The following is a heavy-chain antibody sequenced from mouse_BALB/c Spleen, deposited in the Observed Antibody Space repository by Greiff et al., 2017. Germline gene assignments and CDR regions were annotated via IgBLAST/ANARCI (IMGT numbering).Heavy chain of an antibody. V-gene: IGHV1-7*01. CDR1: GYTFTSYW. CDR2: INPSTGYT. Sequence: QVQLQQSGAELAKPGASVKMSCKASGYTFTSYWMHWVKQRPGQGLEWIGYINPSTGYTEYNQKFKDKATLTADKSSSTAYMQLSSLTSEDSAVYYCASLPNFDVWGAGTTVTVSS. CDR3: ASLPNFDV. J-gene: IGHJ1*01.